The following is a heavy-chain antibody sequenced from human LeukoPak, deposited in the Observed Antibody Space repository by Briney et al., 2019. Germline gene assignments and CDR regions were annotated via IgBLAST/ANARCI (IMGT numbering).Heavy chain of an antibody. CDR3: ALSLWFGEPSPFDP. Sequence: SVKVSCKASGGTFSSYAISWVRQAPGQGLEWMGGIIPIFGTANYAQKFQGRVTITTDESTSTAYMELSSLRSEDTAVYYCALSLWFGEPSPFDPWGQGTLVTVSS. CDR2: IIPIFGTA. J-gene: IGHJ5*02. D-gene: IGHD3-10*01. CDR1: GGTFSSYA. V-gene: IGHV1-69*05.